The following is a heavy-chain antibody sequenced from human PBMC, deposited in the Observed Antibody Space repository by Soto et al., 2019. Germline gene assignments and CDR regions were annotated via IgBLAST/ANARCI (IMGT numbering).Heavy chain of an antibody. V-gene: IGHV3-23*01. D-gene: IGHD6-13*01. J-gene: IGHJ4*02. CDR3: TKGDSSWSYFDY. CDR1: GFTFSSYA. CDR2: ISGSGGST. Sequence: GGSLRLSCAASGFTFSSYAMSWVRQAPGKGLEWVSLISGSGGSTYFADSVKGRFTISRDNSKDTLYLQMNSLRADDTAVYYCTKGDSSWSYFDYWGQGT.